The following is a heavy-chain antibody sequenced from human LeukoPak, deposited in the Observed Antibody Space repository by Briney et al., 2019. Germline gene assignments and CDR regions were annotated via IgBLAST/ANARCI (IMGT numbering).Heavy chain of an antibody. Sequence: GGSLRLSCAASGFTFSDYYMSWIRQAPGKGLEWVSYISSSGSTIYYADSVKGRFTISRDNAKNSLYLQMNSLRAENTAVYYCASRFGYSYAKGVDYWGQGTLVTVSS. CDR1: GFTFSDYY. D-gene: IGHD5-18*01. CDR3: ASRFGYSYAKGVDY. J-gene: IGHJ4*02. CDR2: ISSSGSTI. V-gene: IGHV3-11*04.